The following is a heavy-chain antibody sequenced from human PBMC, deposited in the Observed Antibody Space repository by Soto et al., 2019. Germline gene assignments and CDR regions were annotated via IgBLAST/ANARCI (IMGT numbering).Heavy chain of an antibody. J-gene: IGHJ4*02. CDR3: TTWLTAHFDY. V-gene: IGHV3-23*01. CDR2: SSDRRTGNT. CDR1: GFTFSSYT. D-gene: IGHD2-21*02. Sequence: EVHLLESGGGLVQPGGSLRLSCAASGFTFSSYTLNWVRRAPGKGLEWVATSSDRRTGNTHYSDSVRGRFTLSRDYSRNILFFQMYSLRADDTALYYCTTWLTAHFDYWGRGTQVTVSS.